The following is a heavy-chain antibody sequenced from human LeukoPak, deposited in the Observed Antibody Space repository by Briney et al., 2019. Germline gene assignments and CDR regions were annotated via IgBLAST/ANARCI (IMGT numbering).Heavy chain of an antibody. D-gene: IGHD3-10*01. CDR2: IIPIFGTA. V-gene: IGHV1-69*05. CDR3: ASSASMVRGVSPYYYMDV. J-gene: IGHJ6*03. CDR1: GGTFSSHA. Sequence: ASVKVSCKASGGTFSSHAISWVRQAPGQGLEWMGGIIPIFGTANYAQKFQGRVTITTDESTSTAYMELSSLRSEDTAVYYCASSASMVRGVSPYYYMDVWGKGTTVTVSS.